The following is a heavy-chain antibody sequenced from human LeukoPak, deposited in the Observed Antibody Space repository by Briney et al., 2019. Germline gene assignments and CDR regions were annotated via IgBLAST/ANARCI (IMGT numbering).Heavy chain of an antibody. J-gene: IGHJ5*02. CDR3: ARSYGSGSYYKKRPHRHNWFDP. V-gene: IGHV3-21*01. CDR2: ISSSSSYI. D-gene: IGHD3-10*01. CDR1: GFTFSSYS. Sequence: GGSLRLSCAASGFTFSSYSMSWVRQEPGKGLEWVSSISSSSSYIYYADSVKGRFTISRDNAKNSLYLQMNSLRAEDTAVYYCARSYGSGSYYKKRPHRHNWFDPWGQGTLVTVSS.